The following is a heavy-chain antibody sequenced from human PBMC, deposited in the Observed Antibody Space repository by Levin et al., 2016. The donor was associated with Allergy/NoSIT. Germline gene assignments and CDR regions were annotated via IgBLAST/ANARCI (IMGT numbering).Heavy chain of an antibody. Sequence: SETLSLTCVVNGGSFSGYYCVWIRQPPGKGLEWLGEVNHNGETNFNPSLKSRVTMSVDMSKNQFSLKLNSVTAADTAIYFCARGRIVSTIHNWFDPWGQGTLVTVSS. D-gene: IGHD5/OR15-5a*01. J-gene: IGHJ5*02. CDR3: ARGRIVSTIHNWFDP. V-gene: IGHV4-34*01. CDR2: VNHNGET. CDR1: GGSFSGYY.